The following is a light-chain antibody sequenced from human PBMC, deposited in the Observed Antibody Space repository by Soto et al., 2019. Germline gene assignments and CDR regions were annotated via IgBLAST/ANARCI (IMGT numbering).Light chain of an antibody. J-gene: IGKJ4*01. CDR3: QQYSNWPPLT. V-gene: IGKV3-15*01. Sequence: IVLTQSPATLSSFPGDRVTLSCRASQSVRSNLAWYQQKAGQAPRLLIFDASTRATNIPARFSGSGSGTEFTLTISSLQSEDFAVYYCQQYSNWPPLTFGGGTKVDI. CDR1: QSVRSN. CDR2: DAS.